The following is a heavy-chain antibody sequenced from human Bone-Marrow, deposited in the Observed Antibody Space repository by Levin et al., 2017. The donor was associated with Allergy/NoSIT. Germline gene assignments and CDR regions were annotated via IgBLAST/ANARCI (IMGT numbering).Heavy chain of an antibody. V-gene: IGHV4-39*01. CDR2: IYYSGST. D-gene: IGHD1-26*01. CDR1: GDSISSSSYY. CDR3: ARHARPVPGIPFDY. Sequence: SQTLSLTCSVSGDSISSSSYYWGWIRQPPGKGLEWIGSIYYSGSTYYNPSLKSRVTISVDTSKNQFSLKLTPVTAADTAVYFCARHARPVPGIPFDYWGQGTLVTVSS. J-gene: IGHJ4*02.